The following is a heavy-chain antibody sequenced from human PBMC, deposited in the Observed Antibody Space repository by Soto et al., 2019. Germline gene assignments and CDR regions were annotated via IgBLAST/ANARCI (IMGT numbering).Heavy chain of an antibody. J-gene: IGHJ6*03. CDR1: GFTFSSYA. V-gene: IGHV3-23*01. CDR3: AKNKGMLLGGYYMDV. CDR2: ISGSGGST. Sequence: HPGGSLRLSCAASGFTFSSYAMSWVRQAPGKGLEWVSSISGSGGSTYYADSVKGRFTISRDNSKNTLYLQMNSLRAEDTAVYYCAKNKGMLLGGYYMDVWGKGTTVTVSS. D-gene: IGHD1-26*01.